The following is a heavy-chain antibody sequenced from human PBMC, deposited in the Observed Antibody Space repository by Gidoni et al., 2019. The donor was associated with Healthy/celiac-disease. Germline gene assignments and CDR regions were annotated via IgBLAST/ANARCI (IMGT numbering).Heavy chain of an antibody. CDR3: AKDKPEWEDYMPGFDY. Sequence: EVQLLESGGGLVQPGGSLRLPCAASGFTFSSYAMSWVRQAPGKGLAWFSAISGSGGSTYYADSVKGRFTISRDNSKNTLYLQMNSLRAEDTAVYYCAKDKPEWEDYMPGFDYWGQGTLVTVSS. V-gene: IGHV3-23*01. D-gene: IGHD1-26*01. CDR2: ISGSGGST. J-gene: IGHJ4*02. CDR1: GFTFSSYA.